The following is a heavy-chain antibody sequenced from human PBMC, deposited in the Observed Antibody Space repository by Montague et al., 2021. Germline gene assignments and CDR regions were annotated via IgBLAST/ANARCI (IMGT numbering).Heavy chain of an antibody. CDR3: AKQDYFVSGTSYKGFDP. D-gene: IGHD3-10*01. V-gene: IGHV4-59*08. J-gene: IGHJ5*02. Sequence: SETLSLTCTVSNGSIFHAHWSWVRQPPGKGLEWLGSMFYGGATSNNPSLKSRVTMSIDTSTNQFSLKLSFVTAADTAVYYCAKQDYFVSGTSYKGFDPWGQGILVTVSS. CDR2: MFYGGAT. CDR1: NGSIFHAH.